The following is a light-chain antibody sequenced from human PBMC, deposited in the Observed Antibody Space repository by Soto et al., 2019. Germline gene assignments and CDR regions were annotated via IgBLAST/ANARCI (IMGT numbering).Light chain of an antibody. CDR1: QSIANY. Sequence: DIQMTQSPSSLSASVGDRVTIVCRASQSIANYLNWYQLKPGEAPKFLVYAASSLQSGVPARFSGGGSGTVFTLTISSLQPEDFATYYCQQTYSDMWTCGQGTRVDIK. V-gene: IGKV1-39*01. CDR3: QQTYSDMWT. J-gene: IGKJ1*01. CDR2: AAS.